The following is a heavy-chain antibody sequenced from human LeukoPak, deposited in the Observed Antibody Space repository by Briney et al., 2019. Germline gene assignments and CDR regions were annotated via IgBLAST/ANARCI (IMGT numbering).Heavy chain of an antibody. CDR3: ARVRESTVTTSLDY. V-gene: IGHV1-69*04. CDR1: GGTFSSYA. D-gene: IGHD4-17*01. J-gene: IGHJ4*02. Sequence: PQASVKVSCKASGGTFSSYAISWVRQAPGQGLEWMGRIIPILGIANYAQRFQGRVTITADKSTSTAYMELSSLRSEGTAVYYCARVRESTVTTSLDYWGQGTLVTVSS. CDR2: IIPILGIA.